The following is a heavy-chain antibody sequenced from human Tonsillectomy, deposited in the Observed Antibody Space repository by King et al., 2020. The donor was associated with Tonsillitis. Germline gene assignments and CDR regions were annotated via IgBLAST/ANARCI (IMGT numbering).Heavy chain of an antibody. CDR2: IDHSGTT. J-gene: IGHJ4*02. CDR3: ASESRISGKTIFDY. Sequence: QLQESGSGLVKPSQTLSLTCAVSGGSISSGGSVWSWIRQPPGKGLEWIGYIDHSGTTYYNPSLKSRVAISVDRSKNHFSLNLSSVTAADTAVYYCASESRISGKTIFDYWGQGTLVTVSS. D-gene: IGHD2/OR15-2a*01. CDR1: GGSISSGGSV. V-gene: IGHV4-30-2*01.